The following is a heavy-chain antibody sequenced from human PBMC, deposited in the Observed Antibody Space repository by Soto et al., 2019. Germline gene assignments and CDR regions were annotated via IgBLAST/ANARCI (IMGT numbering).Heavy chain of an antibody. Sequence: ASVKVSCKVSGYTLTELSMHWVRQAPGKGLEWMGGFDPEDGETIYAQKFQGRVTMTEDTSTDTAYMELSSLRSEDTAVYYCVSFLACDSSRYYYAYSAQRSPVPVSS. J-gene: IGHJ1*01. D-gene: IGHD3-22*01. V-gene: IGHV1-24*01. CDR2: FDPEDGET. CDR3: VSFLACDSSRYYYAY. CDR1: GYTLTELS.